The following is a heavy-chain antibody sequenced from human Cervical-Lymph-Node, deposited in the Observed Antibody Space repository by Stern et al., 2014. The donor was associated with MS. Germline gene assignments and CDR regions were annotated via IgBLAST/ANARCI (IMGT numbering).Heavy chain of an antibody. CDR2: IKQDGSEK. CDR3: ATISSGNFYRD. Sequence: EVHLVESGGGLVQPGGSPRLSCAASGFTFSSYYMSWVRQAPGKGLEWVANIKQDGSEKYFVGSVKGRFTISRDNAKNSLYLQMDSLRAEDTAVYYCATISSGNFYRDWGQGTLVTVSS. D-gene: IGHD4-23*01. V-gene: IGHV3-7*01. J-gene: IGHJ4*02. CDR1: GFTFSSYY.